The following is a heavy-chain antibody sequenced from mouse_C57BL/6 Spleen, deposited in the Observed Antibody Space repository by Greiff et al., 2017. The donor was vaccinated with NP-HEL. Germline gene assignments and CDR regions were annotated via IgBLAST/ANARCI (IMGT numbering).Heavy chain of an antibody. CDR2: IDPSDSAT. CDR1: GYSFTDYC. J-gene: IGHJ4*01. D-gene: IGHD1-1*01. V-gene: IGHV1-52*01. Sequence: VQLQQSGAELVRPGSSVKMSCKASGYSFTDYCMHWVKQSHIQSLEWIGIIDPSDSATNYNQKFKDKATLTVDQSSSTAYMQLSSLTSEDSAVYYFARHGSSSPYAIDYWGQGTSVTVSS. CDR3: ARHGSSSPYAIDY.